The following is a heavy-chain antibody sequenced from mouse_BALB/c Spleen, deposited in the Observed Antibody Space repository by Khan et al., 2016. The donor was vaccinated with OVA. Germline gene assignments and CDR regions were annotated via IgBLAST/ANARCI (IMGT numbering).Heavy chain of an antibody. V-gene: IGHV1-85*01. CDR1: GYTFTSYD. J-gene: IGHJ1*01. CDR2: IFPGDDST. D-gene: IGHD1-2*01. CDR3: ARHYYDGIVYWYVDV. Sequence: QVQLQQSGAELVKPGASVKLSCKASGYTFTSYDINWVRQRPEPGLEWIGWIFPGDDSTKYNEKFKGKATLTSVKSSRKDDMQLSRQKAEDSAVYFCARHYYDGIVYWYVDVWGAGTTVTVSA.